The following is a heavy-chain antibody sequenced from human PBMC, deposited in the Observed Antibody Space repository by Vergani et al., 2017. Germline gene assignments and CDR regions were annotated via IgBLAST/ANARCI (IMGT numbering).Heavy chain of an antibody. V-gene: IGHV1-2*02. Sequence: QVHLVQSGSEVKKPGASVKVSCKASGYTITDYYIHWVRHAPGQRLEWMGWINPNSGGTEYAQKFQSRVTMTWDTSTTTAYVDLSSLRSDDTAVYYCARGRPYGGWFDPWGQGILVTVSS. CDR2: INPNSGGT. CDR3: ARGRPYGGWFDP. D-gene: IGHD4-17*01. CDR1: GYTITDYY. J-gene: IGHJ5*02.